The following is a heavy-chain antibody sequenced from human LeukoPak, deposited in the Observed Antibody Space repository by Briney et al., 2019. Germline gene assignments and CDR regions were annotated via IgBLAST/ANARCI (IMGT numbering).Heavy chain of an antibody. J-gene: IGHJ4*02. Sequence: SDTLSLTCTVSGGSISTYYWSWIRQPPGKGLEWIGYIYYTGSTNYNPSLKSRVTISVDTSRNHFSLKLSSVTAADTAVYYCARYGSGTYRQFDYWGQGTLVTVSS. CDR3: ARYGSGTYRQFDY. V-gene: IGHV4-59*07. CDR1: GGSISTYY. CDR2: IYYTGST. D-gene: IGHD3-10*01.